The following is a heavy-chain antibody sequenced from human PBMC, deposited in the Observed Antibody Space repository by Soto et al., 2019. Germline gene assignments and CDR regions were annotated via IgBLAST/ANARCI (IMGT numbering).Heavy chain of an antibody. CDR3: AREHPSAMALYYYYYYGMDV. J-gene: IGHJ6*02. CDR2: IIPIFGTA. V-gene: IGHV1-69*06. CDR1: GGTFSSYA. Sequence: SVKVSCKASGGTFSSYAISWVRQAPGQGLEWMGGIIPIFGTANYAQRFQGRVTITADKSTSTAYMGLSSLRSEDTAVYYCAREHPSAMALYYYYYYGMDVWGQGTTVTVSS. D-gene: IGHD5-18*01.